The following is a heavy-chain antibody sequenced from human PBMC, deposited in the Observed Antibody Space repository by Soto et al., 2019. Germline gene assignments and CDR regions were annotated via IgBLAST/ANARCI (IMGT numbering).Heavy chain of an antibody. CDR2: ISYDESNK. Sequence: PGGSLRLSCAASGITLSSYTMHWVRRAPGKGLEWVSLISYDESNKYYADSVKGRFTISRDNSKNTLYLQMNSLRTEDTAVYYCASGNYVWGSYRYPHFDYWGQGTLVTVSS. CDR1: GITLSSYT. CDR3: ASGNYVWGSYRYPHFDY. D-gene: IGHD3-16*02. J-gene: IGHJ4*02. V-gene: IGHV3-30-3*01.